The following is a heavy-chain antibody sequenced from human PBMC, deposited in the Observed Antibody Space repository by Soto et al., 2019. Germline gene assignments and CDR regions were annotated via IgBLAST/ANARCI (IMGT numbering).Heavy chain of an antibody. CDR2: IYTSGST. CDR3: ARDTAVTNYYYCMDV. J-gene: IGHJ6*02. Sequence: SETLSLTCTVSGGPISSYYWSWIRQPAGKGLEWIGRIYTSGSTNYNPSLKSRVTMSVDTSKNQFSLKLSSVTAADTAVYYCARDTAVTNYYYCMDVWVQGTTVTVSS. D-gene: IGHD4-17*01. CDR1: GGPISSYY. V-gene: IGHV4-4*07.